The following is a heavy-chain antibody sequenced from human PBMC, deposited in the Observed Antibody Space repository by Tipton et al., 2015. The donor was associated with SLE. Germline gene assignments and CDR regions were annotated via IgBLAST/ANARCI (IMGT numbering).Heavy chain of an antibody. CDR1: GGSFSGYY. CDR3: ARQGRYSSSSWVDY. J-gene: IGHJ4*02. CDR2: INHSGST. Sequence: TLSLTCAVYGGSFSGYYWSWIRQPPGKGLEWIGEINHSGSTNYNPSLKSRVTISVDTSKNQFSLKLSSVTAADTAVYYCARQGRYSSSSWVDYWGQGTLVTVSS. V-gene: IGHV4-34*01. D-gene: IGHD6-6*01.